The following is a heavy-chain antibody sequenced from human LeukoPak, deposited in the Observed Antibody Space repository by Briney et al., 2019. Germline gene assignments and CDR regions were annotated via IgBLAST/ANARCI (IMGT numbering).Heavy chain of an antibody. V-gene: IGHV3-66*01. CDR2: IYSGGSA. Sequence: GGSLRLSCAASGFTFSSYAMSWVRQAPGKGLEWVSLIYSGGSAYYADSVKGRFTISRDNSKNTLDLQMNSLRAEDTAVYYCAISPSVAPLAFDYWGQGTVVTVSS. CDR3: AISPSVAPLAFDY. D-gene: IGHD5-12*01. CDR1: GFTFSSYA. J-gene: IGHJ4*02.